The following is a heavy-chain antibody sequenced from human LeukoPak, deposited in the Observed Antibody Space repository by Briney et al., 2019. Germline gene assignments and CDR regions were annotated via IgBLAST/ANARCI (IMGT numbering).Heavy chain of an antibody. D-gene: IGHD1-1*01. CDR1: GFTFSSYS. V-gene: IGHV3-21*01. CDR3: ARAESSTLNFDY. J-gene: IGHJ4*02. Sequence: GGSLRLSCAASGFTFSSYSMNWVRQAPGKGLEWVSSISSSSSYIYYADSVKGRFTISRDNAKNSLCLQMNSLRAEDTAVYYCARAESSTLNFDYWGQGTLVTVSS. CDR2: ISSSSSYI.